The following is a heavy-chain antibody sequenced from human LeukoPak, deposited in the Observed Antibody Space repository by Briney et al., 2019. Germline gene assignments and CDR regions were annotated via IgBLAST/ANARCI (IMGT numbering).Heavy chain of an antibody. D-gene: IGHD3-10*01. V-gene: IGHV4-34*01. CDR2: INHSGST. J-gene: IGHJ4*02. Sequence: SETLSLTCAVYGGSFSGYYWSWIRQPPGKGLEWIGEINHSGSTNYNPSLKSRVTISVDTSKNQFSLKLSSVTAADTAVYYCARGSGSYYEYDYWGQGTLVTVSS. CDR1: GGSFSGYY. CDR3: ARGSGSYYEYDY.